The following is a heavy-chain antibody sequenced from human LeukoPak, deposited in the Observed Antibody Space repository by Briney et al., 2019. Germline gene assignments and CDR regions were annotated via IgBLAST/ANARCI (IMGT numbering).Heavy chain of an antibody. V-gene: IGHV6-1*01. J-gene: IGHJ4*02. CDR1: GDSVSSSTSA. D-gene: IGHD1-26*01. CDR2: TFYRSKWSF. CDR3: ARDRGVVGAVDY. Sequence: SQTLSLTCAISGDSVSSSTSAWNWIRQSPSRGLEWLGRTFYRSKWSFDYVVSLKGRITITPDTSKNQFSLQLNSVTPEDTAVYYCARDRGVVGAVDYWGQGTLVTVSS.